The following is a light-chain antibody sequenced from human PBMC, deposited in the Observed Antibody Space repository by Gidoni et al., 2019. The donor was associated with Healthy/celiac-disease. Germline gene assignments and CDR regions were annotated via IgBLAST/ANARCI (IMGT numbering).Light chain of an antibody. V-gene: IGKV3-11*01. CDR2: DAS. J-gene: IGKJ2*01. CDR3: QQRSNWPV. CDR1: QSVSSY. Sequence: EIVLTQSPATLSLSPGERATLSCRASQSVSSYLAWSQQKPGQAPRLLIYDASNRATGIPARFSGSGSGTDFTLTISSLEPEDFAVYYGQQRSNWPVFGQGTKLEIK.